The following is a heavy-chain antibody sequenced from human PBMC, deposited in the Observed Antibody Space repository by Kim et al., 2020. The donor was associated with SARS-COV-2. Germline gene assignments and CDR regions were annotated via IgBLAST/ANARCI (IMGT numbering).Heavy chain of an antibody. J-gene: IGHJ3*02. Sequence: KFQGRVTMTRDTATSAVYMELSSLRSEETAVYYCARDVGGSYYHRGAFDIWGQGTMVTVSS. CDR3: ARDVGGSYYHRGAFDI. D-gene: IGHD1-26*01. V-gene: IGHV1-46*01.